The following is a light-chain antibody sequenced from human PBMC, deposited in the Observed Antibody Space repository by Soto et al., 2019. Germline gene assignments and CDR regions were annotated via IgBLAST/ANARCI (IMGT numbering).Light chain of an antibody. J-gene: IGKJ4*01. CDR1: QSVSSY. CDR3: QQRSNWPLT. V-gene: IGKV3-11*01. Sequence: EIVLTQSPATLSLSPGERATLSCRASQSVSSYLAWYQQKPGQAPRLLIYDASNSATGIPARFSGSGSGTDFTLTISSLAPEDFAVYYCQQRSNWPLTFGGGTKVEIK. CDR2: DAS.